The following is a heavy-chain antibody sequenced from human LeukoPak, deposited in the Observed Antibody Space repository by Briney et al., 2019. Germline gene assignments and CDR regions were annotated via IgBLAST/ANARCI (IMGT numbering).Heavy chain of an antibody. CDR1: GDSVSSNSAA. CDR3: ARSFYDSSGVAFES. V-gene: IGHV6-1*01. CDR2: TYYRTKWYN. Sequence: SQTLSLTCAISGDSVSSNSAACNWIRQSPSRGLEWLGRTYYRTKWYNDYAVSVNSRITINPDTSKNQFSLQLNSVTPEDTAVYYCARSFYDSSGVAFESWGQGTLVTVSS. D-gene: IGHD3-22*01. J-gene: IGHJ4*02.